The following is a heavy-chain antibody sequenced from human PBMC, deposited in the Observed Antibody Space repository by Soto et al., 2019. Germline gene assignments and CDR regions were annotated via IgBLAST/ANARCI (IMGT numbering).Heavy chain of an antibody. CDR3: APHRPAAFFGP. Sequence: QISVKEAGPTLVKPTETLTLTCTVSGFSLSSSGLGVGWIRQTPEKALEWLALVYWDDDRRYSPALRNRLSIHRDASRKPVVPHLTGVSPGEPGPYFCAPHRPAAFFGPWGQGIRVIVS. D-gene: IGHD2-15*01. J-gene: IGHJ5*02. CDR2: VYWDDDR. V-gene: IGHV2-5*02. CDR1: GFSLSSSGLG.